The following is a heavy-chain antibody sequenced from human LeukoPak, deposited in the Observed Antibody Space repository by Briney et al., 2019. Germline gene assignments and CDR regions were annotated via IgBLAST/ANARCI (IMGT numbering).Heavy chain of an antibody. D-gene: IGHD1-14*01. J-gene: IGHJ4*02. CDR1: GGSISSSSYY. CDR2: ISYSGST. CDR3: ARAPGSYFDY. Sequence: SETLSLTCTVSGGSISSSSYYWGWIRQPPGKGLEWIGNISYSGSTYYNPSLKSRVTISLDTSKNQFSLKLSSVTAADTAVYYCARAPGSYFDYWGQGTLVTVSS. V-gene: IGHV4-39*07.